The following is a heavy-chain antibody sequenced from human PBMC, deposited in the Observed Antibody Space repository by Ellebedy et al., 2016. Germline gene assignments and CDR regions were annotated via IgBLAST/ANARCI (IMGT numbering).Heavy chain of an antibody. Sequence: SETLSLTXTVSGGSISNSNYYWGWIRQPPGKGLEWIGSVYYTGSTHYSPSLQSRLTISGDASKNQFSLTLTSVTAADTAVYYCARLMGRVAGVEYWGQGTLATVSS. V-gene: IGHV4-39*01. CDR2: VYYTGST. CDR1: GGSISNSNYY. CDR3: ARLMGRVAGVEY. D-gene: IGHD2-15*01. J-gene: IGHJ4*02.